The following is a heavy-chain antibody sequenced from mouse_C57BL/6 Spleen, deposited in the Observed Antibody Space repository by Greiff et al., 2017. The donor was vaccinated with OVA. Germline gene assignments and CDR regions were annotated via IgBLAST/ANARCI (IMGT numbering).Heavy chain of an antibody. D-gene: IGHD1-1*01. J-gene: IGHJ4*01. Sequence: VQLQQSGPGLVKPSQSLSLTCSVTGYSITSGYYWNWIRQFPGNKLEWMGYISYDGSNNYNPSLKNRISITRDTSKNQFFLKLNSVTTEDTATYYCAREDGSSSYYYAMDYWGQGTSVTVSS. CDR2: ISYDGSN. CDR3: AREDGSSSYYYAMDY. V-gene: IGHV3-6*01. CDR1: GYSITSGYY.